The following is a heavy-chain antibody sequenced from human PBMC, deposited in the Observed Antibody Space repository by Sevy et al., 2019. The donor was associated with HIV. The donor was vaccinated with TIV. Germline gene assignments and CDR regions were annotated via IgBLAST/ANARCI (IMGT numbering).Heavy chain of an antibody. Sequence: GGSQRLSCAASTFTFSSYSMHWVRQAPGKGLEWVSYISSSGGTRYYADSVKGRFTISRDNAKNSLFLQMNSLRDEDTAVYYCASRGYCGGGSCYSGPNDYWGQGTLVTVSS. D-gene: IGHD2-15*01. V-gene: IGHV3-48*02. CDR3: ASRGYCGGGSCYSGPNDY. CDR1: TFTFSSYS. J-gene: IGHJ4*02. CDR2: ISSSGGTR.